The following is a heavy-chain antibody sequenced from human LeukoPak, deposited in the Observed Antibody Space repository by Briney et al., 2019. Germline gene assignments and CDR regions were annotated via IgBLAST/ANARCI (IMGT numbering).Heavy chain of an antibody. CDR3: AKGPLGDVDY. J-gene: IGHJ4*02. V-gene: IGHV3-23*01. CDR1: GFTFTNYV. CDR2: ISDSGGST. Sequence: GVSLRLSCAASGFTFTNYVMSWVRQGPGKGLEWVSGISDSGGSTYYADSVKGRFTISRDNSKNTLYLQMNSLRAEDTAVYYCAKGPLGDVDYWGQGTLVTVSS. D-gene: IGHD4-17*01.